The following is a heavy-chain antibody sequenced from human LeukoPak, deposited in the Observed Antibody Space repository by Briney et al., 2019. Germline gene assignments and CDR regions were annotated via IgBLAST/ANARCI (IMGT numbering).Heavy chain of an antibody. J-gene: IGHJ3*02. CDR1: GFTFSSYG. Sequence: GRSLRLSCAASGFTFSSYGMHWVRQAPGKGLEWVAVIWYDGSNKYYADSVKGRFTISRDKSKNTLYLQMNSLRAEDTAVYYCAKLVDIEDAFDIWGQGTMVTVSS. CDR3: AKLVDIEDAFDI. CDR2: IWYDGSNK. V-gene: IGHV3-33*03. D-gene: IGHD5-12*01.